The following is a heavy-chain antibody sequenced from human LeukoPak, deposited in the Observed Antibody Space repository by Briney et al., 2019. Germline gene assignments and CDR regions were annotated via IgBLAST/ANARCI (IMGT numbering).Heavy chain of an antibody. D-gene: IGHD2-21*02. Sequence: GGSLRLSCAASGFTFSNYDMSWVRQAPQKGLEWVSGISGSGESTDYADSVKGRFSVSRDNSKNTLYLQMNSLRAEDTAVYYCAREIHPDCGGDCGAFDIWGQGTMVTVSS. J-gene: IGHJ3*02. CDR3: AREIHPDCGGDCGAFDI. CDR1: GFTFSNYD. CDR2: ISGSGEST. V-gene: IGHV3-23*01.